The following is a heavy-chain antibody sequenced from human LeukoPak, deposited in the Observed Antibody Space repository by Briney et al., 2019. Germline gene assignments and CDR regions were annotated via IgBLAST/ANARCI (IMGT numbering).Heavy chain of an antibody. CDR2: ISNDGSRK. Sequence: GGSLRLSCAPSGFTFSRHGMHWVRQAPGKGLEWVATISNDGSRKYYAHSVEGRFTISRDNSKNTLYLQMNSLRAEDTAVYYCARDELGEPTYYFDYWGQGTLVTVSS. CDR1: GFTFSRHG. D-gene: IGHD3-10*01. V-gene: IGHV3-30*03. J-gene: IGHJ4*02. CDR3: ARDELGEPTYYFDY.